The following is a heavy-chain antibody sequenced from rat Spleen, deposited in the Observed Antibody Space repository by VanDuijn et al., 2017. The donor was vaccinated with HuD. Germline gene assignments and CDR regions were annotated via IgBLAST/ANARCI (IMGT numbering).Heavy chain of an antibody. J-gene: IGHJ2*01. CDR2: INSAGST. D-gene: IGHD1-5*01. CDR3: ARRRNYNYDYFDY. V-gene: IGHV3-3*01. Sequence: EVQLQESGPGLVKPSQSLSLTCSVTGHSIDSSYRWNWIRKFPGNKLEWMGYINSAGSTNYNPSLKSQISITRDTSKNQFFLQVNSVTSEDTATYYCARRRNYNYDYFDYWGQGVMVTVSS. CDR1: GHSIDSSYR.